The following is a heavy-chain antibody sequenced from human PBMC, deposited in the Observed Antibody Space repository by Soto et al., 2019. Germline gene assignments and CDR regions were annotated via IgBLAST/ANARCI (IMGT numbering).Heavy chain of an antibody. D-gene: IGHD5-18*01. CDR1: GDSISSGGYY. CDR2: IYYSGST. V-gene: IGHV4-31*03. Sequence: SETLSLTCTVSGDSISSGGYYWSWIRQHPGKGLEWIGYIYYSGSTYYNPSLKSRVTISVDTSKNQFSLKLSSVTAADTAVYYCARGGGIQLWLNYYYGMDVWGQGTTVTVSS. J-gene: IGHJ6*02. CDR3: ARGGGIQLWLNYYYGMDV.